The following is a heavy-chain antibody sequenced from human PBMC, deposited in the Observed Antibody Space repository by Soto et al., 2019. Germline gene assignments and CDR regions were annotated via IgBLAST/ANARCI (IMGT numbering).Heavy chain of an antibody. J-gene: IGHJ5*02. Sequence: QVQLQESGPGLVKPSETLSLTCNVSGGPISSYYWSWIRQSPGKGLEWIGQIFYTGNTNYNPSLKSRVTMSVDIPKKQVSLKLRSVTTADTAIYFCARNNVRGVSNSYNWMDPWGQGTLVTVSS. D-gene: IGHD3-10*01. CDR1: GGPISSYY. CDR3: ARNNVRGVSNSYNWMDP. CDR2: IFYTGNT. V-gene: IGHV4-59*01.